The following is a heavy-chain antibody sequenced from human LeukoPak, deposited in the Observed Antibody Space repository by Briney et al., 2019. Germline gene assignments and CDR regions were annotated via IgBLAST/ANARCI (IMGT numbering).Heavy chain of an antibody. V-gene: IGHV4-34*01. J-gene: IGHJ4*02. CDR1: GGSFSGYY. Sequence: SETLSLTCAVYGGSFSGYYWSWIRQPPGKGLEWIGEINHSGSTNYNPSLKSRVTISVDTSKNQFSLKLSSVTAADTAVYYCARVDGSSGYFDGYWGQGTLVTVSS. CDR2: INHSGST. D-gene: IGHD3-22*01. CDR3: ARVDGSSGYFDGY.